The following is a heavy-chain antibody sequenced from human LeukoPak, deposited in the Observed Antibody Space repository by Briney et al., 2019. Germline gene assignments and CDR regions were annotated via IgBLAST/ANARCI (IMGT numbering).Heavy chain of an antibody. J-gene: IGHJ6*02. V-gene: IGHV3-53*01. CDR3: ARDPLYYYDSSGYPYYYGMDV. D-gene: IGHD3-22*01. CDR1: GFTVSSNY. CDR2: IYSGVST. Sequence: GGSLRLSCAASGFTVSSNYMSWVRQAPGKGLEWGSVIYSGVSTYYADSVKGRFTISRDNSKNTLYLQMNSLRAEDTAVYYCARDPLYYYDSSGYPYYYGMDVWGQGTTVTVSS.